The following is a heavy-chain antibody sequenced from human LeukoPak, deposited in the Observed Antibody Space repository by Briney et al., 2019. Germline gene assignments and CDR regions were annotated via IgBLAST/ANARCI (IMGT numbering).Heavy chain of an antibody. D-gene: IGHD2-15*01. CDR3: AKNRGYRGAFAI. V-gene: IGHV3-9*01. J-gene: IGHJ3*02. CDR2: ISWNSGSI. CDR1: GFTFDDYA. Sequence: GRSLRLSCAASGFTFDDYAMHWVRQAPGKGLEWVSGISWNSGSIGYADSVKGRFTISRDNAKNSLYLQMNSLRAEDTALYYCAKNRGYRGAFAIWGQGTMVTVSS.